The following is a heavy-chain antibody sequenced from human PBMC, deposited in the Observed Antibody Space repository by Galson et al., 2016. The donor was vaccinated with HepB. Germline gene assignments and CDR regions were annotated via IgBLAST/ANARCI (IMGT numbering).Heavy chain of an antibody. J-gene: IGHJ1*01. D-gene: IGHD3-10*01. Sequence: SVKVSCKASGYTFTSHAMHWVRQAPGQRLEWLGWISANSGNTIYAQKFQDRVTMTRDTSASTVYMDLRSLRSDDMAVHYCAGGLGPDYYQFWGQGTRVTVSS. CDR1: GYTFTSHA. CDR3: AGGLGPDYYQF. CDR2: ISANSGNT. V-gene: IGHV1-18*03.